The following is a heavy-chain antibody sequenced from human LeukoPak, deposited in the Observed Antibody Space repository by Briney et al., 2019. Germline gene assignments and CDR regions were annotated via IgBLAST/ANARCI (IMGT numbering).Heavy chain of an antibody. D-gene: IGHD3-10*01. V-gene: IGHV3-23*01. CDR3: AKDPLVRGVTYDY. J-gene: IGHJ4*02. CDR2: ISGSGGST. Sequence: PGGSLRLSCAASGFTFSSYAMSWVRQAPGKGLEWVSAISGSGGSTYYADSVKGRFPISRDNSKNTLYLQVDSLRAEDTAVYYCAKDPLVRGVTYDYWGQGTLVTVSS. CDR1: GFTFSSYA.